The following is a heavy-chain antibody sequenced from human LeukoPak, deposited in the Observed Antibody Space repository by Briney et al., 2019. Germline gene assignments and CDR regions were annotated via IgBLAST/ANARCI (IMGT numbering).Heavy chain of an antibody. Sequence: GGSLRLSCAASGFTFGDHTLNWVRQAPGKGLEWVSSISSSSSSYIYYADSVKGRFTISRDNAKNSLYLQMNSLRAEDTAVYYCAVSPTGQFGSGWRKFDYWGQGTLVTVSS. CDR2: ISSSSSSYI. J-gene: IGHJ4*02. V-gene: IGHV3-21*01. D-gene: IGHD6-19*01. CDR1: GFTFGDHT. CDR3: AVSPTGQFGSGWRKFDY.